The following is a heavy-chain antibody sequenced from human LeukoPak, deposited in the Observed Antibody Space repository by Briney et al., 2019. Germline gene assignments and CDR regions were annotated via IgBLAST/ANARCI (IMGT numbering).Heavy chain of an antibody. J-gene: IGHJ4*02. CDR1: GDSSSSYY. CDR3: VRGSGYLPDF. D-gene: IGHD5-12*01. Sequence: SETLSLTCTVSGDSSSSYYWSWIRHPPGKTLEWIGYIHSSGRTNYNPSLKSRVTMSVDTSKNQFSLKLSSVTAADTAVYYCVRGSGYLPDFWGQGTLVTVSS. CDR2: IHSSGRT. V-gene: IGHV4-59*01.